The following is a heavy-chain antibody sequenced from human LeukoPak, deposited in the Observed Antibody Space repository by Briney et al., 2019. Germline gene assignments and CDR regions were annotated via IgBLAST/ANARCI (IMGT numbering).Heavy chain of an antibody. D-gene: IGHD3-3*01. CDR2: IYTSGST. Sequence: SETLSLTCTVSGGSISSGSYYWCWIRQPAGKGLEWIGRIYTSGSTNYNPSLKSRVTISVDTSKNQFSLKLSSVTAADTAVYYCARGHYDFWSGYHEWFDPWGQGTLVTVSS. CDR3: ARGHYDFWSGYHEWFDP. CDR1: GGSISSGSYY. J-gene: IGHJ5*02. V-gene: IGHV4-61*02.